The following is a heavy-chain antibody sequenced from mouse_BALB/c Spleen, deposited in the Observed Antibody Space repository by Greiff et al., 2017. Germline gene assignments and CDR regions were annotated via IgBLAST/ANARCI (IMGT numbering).Heavy chain of an antibody. CDR2: IDPYDCET. CDR1: GYTFTSYW. D-gene: IGHD1-1*01. J-gene: IGHJ4*01. V-gene: IGHV1-52*01. CDR3: ARTVAYAMDY. Sequence: VQLQQPGAELVRPGASVKLSCKASGYTFTSYWMNWVKQRPEQGLEWIGRIDPYDCETHYNQKFKDKAILTVDKSSSTAYMQLSSLTSEDSAVYYCARTVAYAMDYWGQGTSVTVSS.